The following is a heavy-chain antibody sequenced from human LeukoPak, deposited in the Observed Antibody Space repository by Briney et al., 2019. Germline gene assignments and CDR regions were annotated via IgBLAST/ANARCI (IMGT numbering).Heavy chain of an antibody. V-gene: IGHV4-59*01. CDR1: GGSFSGYY. D-gene: IGHD3-10*01. CDR3: AREASLVRGIFITRYGLDV. J-gene: IGHJ6*04. CDR2: ISYNENT. Sequence: KTSETLSLTCAVYGGSFSGYYWSWIRQPPGKGLEWIAYISYNENTNYNPSLKSRLTISLDTSSNQFSLRLSSVTAADTAVYYCAREASLVRGIFITRYGLDVWGKGTTVTVSS.